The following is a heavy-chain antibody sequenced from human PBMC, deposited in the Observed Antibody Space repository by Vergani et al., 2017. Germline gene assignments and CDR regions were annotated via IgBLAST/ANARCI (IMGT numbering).Heavy chain of an antibody. CDR1: GFTFSSYG. CDR3: AKKRRLWFGELLID. J-gene: IGHJ4*02. Sequence: QVQLVESGGGVVQPGGSLRLSCAASGFTFSSYGMHWVRQAPGKGREWVAFIRYDGSKKYYADSVKGRFTISRDTSKNTLYLQMNSLRAEETAVYYCAKKRRLWFGELLIDWGQGTLVTVSS. V-gene: IGHV3-30*02. CDR2: IRYDGSKK. D-gene: IGHD3-10*01.